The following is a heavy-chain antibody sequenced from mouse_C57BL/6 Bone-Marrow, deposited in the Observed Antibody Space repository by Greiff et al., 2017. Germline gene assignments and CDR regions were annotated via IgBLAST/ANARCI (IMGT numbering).Heavy chain of an antibody. Sequence: QVQLQQSGAELARPGASVKLSCKASGYTFTSYGISWVKQRTGQGLEWIGEIYPRSGNTYYNEKFKGKATLTADKSSSTAYMELRSLTSEDSAVYVCAREDYSSWGFAYWGQGTLVTVSA. V-gene: IGHV1-81*01. D-gene: IGHD1-1*01. CDR2: IYPRSGNT. J-gene: IGHJ3*01. CDR3: AREDYSSWGFAY. CDR1: GYTFTSYG.